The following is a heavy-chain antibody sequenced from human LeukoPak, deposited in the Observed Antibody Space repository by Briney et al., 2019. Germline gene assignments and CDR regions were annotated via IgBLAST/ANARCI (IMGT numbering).Heavy chain of an antibody. CDR2: IIPIFGTA. Sequence: SVKVSCKASGYTFTGYYMHWVRQAPGQGLEWMGGIIPIFGTANYAQKLQGRVTITADKSTSTAYMELSSLRSEDTAVYYCARSSIIAAAGPYYFDYWGQGTLVTVSS. D-gene: IGHD6-13*01. J-gene: IGHJ4*02. CDR3: ARSSIIAAAGPYYFDY. CDR1: GYTFTGYY. V-gene: IGHV1-69*06.